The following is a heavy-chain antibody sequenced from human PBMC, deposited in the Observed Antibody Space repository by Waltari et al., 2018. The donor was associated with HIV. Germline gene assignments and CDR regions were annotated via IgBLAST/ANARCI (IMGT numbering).Heavy chain of an antibody. CDR3: ARDPYYGADY. CDR2: IEGDGSTT. Sequence: EVRLVESGGGLVQPGGSLRLSCAASGFTFSKYWMHWIRQVPGKGLEWFSRIEGDGSTTYYVDSVKGRFTISRDNAKNTLYLQMNYLSAEDTAVYFCARDPYYGADYWGQGTLVTVSS. J-gene: IGHJ4*02. D-gene: IGHD3-10*01. V-gene: IGHV3-74*01. CDR1: GFTFSKYW.